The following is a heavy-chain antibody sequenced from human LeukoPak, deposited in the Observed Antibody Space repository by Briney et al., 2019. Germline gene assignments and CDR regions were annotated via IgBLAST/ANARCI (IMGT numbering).Heavy chain of an antibody. CDR2: ISGSGGST. V-gene: IGHV3-23*01. CDR3: GGSSGSGNYFNVHDY. CDR1: GFTFSSYG. Sequence: GGSLRLSCAASGFTFSSYGMSWVRQAPGKGLEWVSAISGSGGSTYYADSVKGRFTISRDNSKNTLYLQMNSLRAEDTAVYYCGGSSGSGNYFNVHDYWGQGTLVTVSS. D-gene: IGHD3-10*01. J-gene: IGHJ4*02.